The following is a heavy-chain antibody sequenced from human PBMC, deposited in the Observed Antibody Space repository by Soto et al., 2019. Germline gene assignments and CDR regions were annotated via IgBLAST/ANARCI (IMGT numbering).Heavy chain of an antibody. CDR3: ARGVYGDYYDSSGYYY. Sequence: GGSLRLSCAASGFTFSSYSMNWVRQAPGKGLEWVSSISSSSSYIYYADSVKGRFTISRDNAKNSRYLQMNSLRAEDTAVYYCARGVYGDYYDSSGYYYWGQGTLVTVSS. CDR1: GFTFSSYS. V-gene: IGHV3-21*01. J-gene: IGHJ4*02. CDR2: ISSSSSYI. D-gene: IGHD3-22*01.